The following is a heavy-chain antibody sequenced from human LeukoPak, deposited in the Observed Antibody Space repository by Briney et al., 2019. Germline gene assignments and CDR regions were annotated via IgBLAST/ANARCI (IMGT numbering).Heavy chain of an antibody. Sequence: PSETLSLTCTVSGGSISSSSYYWRWIRQPPGKGRVWIGSIYYSGSTYYNPSLKSRVTISVDTSKNQFSLKLSSVTAADTAVYYCARPFHERIVVVRDAFDIWGQGTMVTVSS. V-gene: IGHV4-39*01. CDR3: ARPFHERIVVVRDAFDI. CDR2: IYYSGST. CDR1: GGSISSSSYY. D-gene: IGHD3-22*01. J-gene: IGHJ3*02.